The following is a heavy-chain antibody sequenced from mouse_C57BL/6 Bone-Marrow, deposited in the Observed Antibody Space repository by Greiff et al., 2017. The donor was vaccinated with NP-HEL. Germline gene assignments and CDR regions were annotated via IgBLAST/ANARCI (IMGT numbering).Heavy chain of an antibody. CDR2: IDPENGDT. D-gene: IGHD1-1*01. J-gene: IGHJ2*01. CDR1: GFNIKDDY. Sequence: EVQLQQSGAELVRPGASVKLSCTASGFNIKDDYMHWVKQRPEQGLEWIGWIDPENGDTEYASKFQGKATITADKSSNTAYLQLSSLTSEDTAVYYCARVGDYYGGYFDYWGQGTTLTVSS. V-gene: IGHV14-4*01. CDR3: ARVGDYYGGYFDY.